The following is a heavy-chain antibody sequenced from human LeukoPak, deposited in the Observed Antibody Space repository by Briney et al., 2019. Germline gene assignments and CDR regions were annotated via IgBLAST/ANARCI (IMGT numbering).Heavy chain of an antibody. J-gene: IGHJ6*02. CDR2: IGTAGDT. CDR3: ARGSGRLYGMDV. D-gene: IGHD6-19*01. Sequence: GGSLRLSCAASGFTFSSYDMHWVRQATGKGLEWVSAIGTAGDTYYPGSVKGRFTISRENAKNSLYLQMNSLRAEDTAVYYCARGSGRLYGMDVWGQGTTVTVSS. CDR1: GFTFSSYD. V-gene: IGHV3-13*01.